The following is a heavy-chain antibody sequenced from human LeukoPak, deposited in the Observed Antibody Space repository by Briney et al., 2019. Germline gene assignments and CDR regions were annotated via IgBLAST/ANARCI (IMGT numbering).Heavy chain of an antibody. CDR3: VVESIAAAEA. V-gene: IGHV3-21*01. D-gene: IGHD6-13*01. CDR1: GFTFSSYS. CDR2: ISSSSSYI. Sequence: GGSLRLSCAASGFTFSSYSMNWVRQAPGKGLEWVSSISSSSSYIYYADSVKGRFTTSRDNAKNSLYLQMNSLRAEDTAVYYCVVESIAAAEAWGQGTLVTVSS. J-gene: IGHJ5*02.